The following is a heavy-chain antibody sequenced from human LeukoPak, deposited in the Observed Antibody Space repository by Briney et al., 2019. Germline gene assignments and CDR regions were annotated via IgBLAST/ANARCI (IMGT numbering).Heavy chain of an antibody. CDR3: ARDGQGTKEDGYNQSRFYY. CDR2: IIPIFGTA. V-gene: IGHV1-69*05. D-gene: IGHD5-24*01. CDR1: GGTFSSYA. J-gene: IGHJ4*02. Sequence: SVKVSCKASGGTFSSYAISWVRQAPGQGLEWMGGIIPIFGTAIDAQKFQGRVTITTDESTSTAYMELSSLRSDDTAVYYCARDGQGTKEDGYNQSRFYYWGQGTLVTVSS.